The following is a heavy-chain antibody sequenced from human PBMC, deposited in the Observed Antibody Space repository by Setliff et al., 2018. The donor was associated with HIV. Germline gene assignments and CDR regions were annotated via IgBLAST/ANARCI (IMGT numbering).Heavy chain of an antibody. J-gene: IGHJ4*02. Sequence: GGSLRLSCAASGFTFSSHSMNWVRQAPGKGLEWVSYISSSSAIYYADSVKGRFTISRDNAKNSLYLQMNSLRAEDTAVYYCARDLSSGPAYWGQGTLVTVSS. D-gene: IGHD3-22*01. CDR3: ARDLSSGPAY. CDR2: ISSSSAI. V-gene: IGHV3-48*01. CDR1: GFTFSSHS.